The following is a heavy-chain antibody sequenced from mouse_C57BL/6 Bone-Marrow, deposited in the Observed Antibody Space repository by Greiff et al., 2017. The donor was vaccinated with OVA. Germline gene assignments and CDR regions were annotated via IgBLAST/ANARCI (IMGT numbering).Heavy chain of an antibody. CDR3: ARRFYAMDY. Sequence: EVKVVESGGGLVKPGGSLKLSCAVSGFTFSSYAMSWVRQTPEKRLEWVATISDGGSYNYYPANVKGRLTISRDKAKNTLYLHMSQLKSEDTAMYYCARRFYAMDYWGQGTAVTVSS. CDR2: ISDGGSYN. J-gene: IGHJ4*01. CDR1: GFTFSSYA. V-gene: IGHV5-4*03.